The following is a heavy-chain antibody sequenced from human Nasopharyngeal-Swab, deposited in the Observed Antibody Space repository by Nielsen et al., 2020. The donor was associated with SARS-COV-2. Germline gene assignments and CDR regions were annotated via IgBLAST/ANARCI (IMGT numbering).Heavy chain of an antibody. CDR2: VDYDGVRT. V-gene: IGHV3-23*01. J-gene: IGHJ4*02. CDR1: GYTFSNYA. Sequence: GESLKISCTGSGYTFSNYAISWVRQAPGQGLEWVSTVDYDGVRTHYADSVEGRFIISRDNSKNTVYLQIKSLGVEDAALYYCADPPFSEYWGQGTLVTVSS. CDR3: ADPPFSEY.